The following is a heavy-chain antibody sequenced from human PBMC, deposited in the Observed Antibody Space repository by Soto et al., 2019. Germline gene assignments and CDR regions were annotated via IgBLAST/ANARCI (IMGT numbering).Heavy chain of an antibody. D-gene: IGHD4-17*01. CDR2: INSDGSSA. V-gene: IGHV3-74*01. CDR1: GFTFSSYW. CDR3: IRDYGEAGSTAAFDI. Sequence: GGSLRVSCAASGFTFSSYWMHWVRQVPGEGLVWVSRINSDGSSASYADSVKGRFTTSRDNAKNTVYLQMSSLRAEDTAVYYCIRDYGEAGSTAAFDIWGLGTMVTVSS. J-gene: IGHJ3*02.